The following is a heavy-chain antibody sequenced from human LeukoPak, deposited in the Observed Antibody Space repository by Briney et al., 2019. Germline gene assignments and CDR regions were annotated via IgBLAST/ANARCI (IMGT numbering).Heavy chain of an antibody. CDR1: GDSISGYY. V-gene: IGHV4-59*01. D-gene: IGHD1-26*01. Sequence: SETLSLTCTVSGDSISGYYWSWIRQPPGKGLEWIGNIYYSGTTNYNPSLKSRVTISVDTSKNQFSLKLSSVTAADTAIYYCARGGSYHGYWGQGTLVTVSS. CDR2: IYYSGTT. J-gene: IGHJ4*02. CDR3: ARGGSYHGY.